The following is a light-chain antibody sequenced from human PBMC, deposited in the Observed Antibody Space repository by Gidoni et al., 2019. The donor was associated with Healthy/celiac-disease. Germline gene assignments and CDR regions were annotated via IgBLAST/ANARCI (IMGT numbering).Light chain of an antibody. CDR2: DVS. V-gene: IGLV2-14*01. J-gene: IGLJ1*01. CDR1: SSDVGGYNY. CDR3: SSYTSSSTLV. Sequence: QSALTQPASVSGAPGQSITISCTGTSSDVGGYNYVSWYQQHPGKAPKLMIYDVSNRPSGVSNRFSGSQSGNTASLTISGLQAEDEADYYCSSYTSSSTLVFGTGTKVTVL.